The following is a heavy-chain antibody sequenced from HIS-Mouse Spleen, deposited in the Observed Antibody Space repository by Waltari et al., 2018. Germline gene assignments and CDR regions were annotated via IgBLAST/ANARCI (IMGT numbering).Heavy chain of an antibody. Sequence: QLQLQESGPGLVKPSETLSLTCTVSGGSISSTSYYWGWIRQPPGKGLEWIGSIYYSESPDYNPSLKSLVTFSVDTAKSQSSLKLSTVAAADTAVYYCARETPYSSGWYDWYFDLWGRGTLVTVSS. J-gene: IGHJ2*01. CDR2: IYYSESP. CDR3: ARETPYSSGWYDWYFDL. V-gene: IGHV4-39*07. CDR1: GGSISSTSYY. D-gene: IGHD6-13*01.